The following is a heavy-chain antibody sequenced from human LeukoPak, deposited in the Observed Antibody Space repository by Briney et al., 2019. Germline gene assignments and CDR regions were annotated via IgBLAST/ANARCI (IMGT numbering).Heavy chain of an antibody. D-gene: IGHD3-10*01. V-gene: IGHV4-39*01. Sequence: SETLSLTCSVSGGSISSSSYFWGWIRQAPGKGLEWIASVHYSGSTYYNPSLKSRITISVDTSKNQFSLNLRSVTAADTAVYFCARQLYVSGSYYAPMDVWGKGTTVAISS. J-gene: IGHJ6*03. CDR1: GGSISSSSYF. CDR3: ARQLYVSGSYYAPMDV. CDR2: VHYSGST.